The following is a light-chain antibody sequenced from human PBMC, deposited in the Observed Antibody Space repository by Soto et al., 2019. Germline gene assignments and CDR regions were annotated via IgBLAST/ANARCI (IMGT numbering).Light chain of an antibody. J-gene: IGKJ1*01. CDR1: QSVSSN. CDR2: GAS. CDR3: QQYGSSRT. Sequence: EIVMTQSPATLSVSPGERATLSCWASQSVSSNLAWYQQKSGQAPRLLIYGASSRATGIPDRFSGSGSGTDFTLTISRLEPEDFAVYYCQQYGSSRTFGQGAKADIK. V-gene: IGKV3-20*01.